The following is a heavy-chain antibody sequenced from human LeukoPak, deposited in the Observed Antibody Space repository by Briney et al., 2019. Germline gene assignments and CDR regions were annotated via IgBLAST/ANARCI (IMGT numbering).Heavy chain of an antibody. Sequence: APVKVSCKASGYTFTSYHMHTVRQSAGQGRGCMGWINRNRGGTNYAQKFQGRVTTTRETSITTAYMDLSRLTNDDRAVYYRARQKWEICGWVEYWGEGTLVTVSS. D-gene: IGHD1-26*01. CDR3: ARQKWEICGWVEY. CDR2: INRNRGGT. CDR1: GYTFTSYH. V-gene: IGHV1-2*02. J-gene: IGHJ4*02.